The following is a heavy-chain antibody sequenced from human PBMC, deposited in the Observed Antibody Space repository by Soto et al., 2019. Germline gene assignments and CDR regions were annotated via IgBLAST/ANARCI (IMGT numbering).Heavy chain of an antibody. CDR1: GFTFRKHA. Sequence: EVQVLESGGALVQPGGSLRLSCAASGFTFRKHAMTWVRQAPGQGLEYVSSITASGSATFYAASVRGRFAISTDNAKSTLYLHMSSLRAEHTALYYSAKDVANRGIDSGGQGTLVTVSS. CDR2: ITASGSAT. D-gene: IGHD1-20*01. V-gene: IGHV3-23*01. CDR3: AKDVANRGIDS. J-gene: IGHJ4*02.